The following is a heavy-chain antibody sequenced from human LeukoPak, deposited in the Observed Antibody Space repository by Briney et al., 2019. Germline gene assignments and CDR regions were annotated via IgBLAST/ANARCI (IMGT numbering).Heavy chain of an antibody. CDR3: ARGVYIAAAQYAY. D-gene: IGHD6-13*01. J-gene: IGHJ4*02. Sequence: PSETLSLTCTVSGGSISSYYWSWIRQPPGKGLEWIGYIYYSGTTNYNPSLRSRVTISVDTSKNQFSLKLSSVTAADTAVYYCARGVYIAAAQYAYWGQGTLVTVSS. CDR1: GGSISSYY. V-gene: IGHV4-59*01. CDR2: IYYSGTT.